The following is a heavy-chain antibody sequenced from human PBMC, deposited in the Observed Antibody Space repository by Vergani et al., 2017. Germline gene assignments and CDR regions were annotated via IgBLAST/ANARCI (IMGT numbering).Heavy chain of an antibody. D-gene: IGHD3-10*01. J-gene: IGHJ6*02. CDR2: IYKSGRT. CDR1: GGSIDGVSSY. V-gene: IGHV4-61*02. CDR3: ARDRVTVVRNQYYGMDV. Sequence: QMQLQEAGPGLLQPSQTLSLTCSVSGGSIDGVSSYWTWIRQPAGKGLGWIGRIYKSGRTNYNPSLQSRVTISLDTSKNQFSLNLTAVTAADTGVYFCARDRVTVVRNQYYGMDVWGQGTTVIVSS.